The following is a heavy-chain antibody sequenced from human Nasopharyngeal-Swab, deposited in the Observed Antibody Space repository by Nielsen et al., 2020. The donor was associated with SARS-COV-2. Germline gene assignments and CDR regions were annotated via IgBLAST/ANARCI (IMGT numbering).Heavy chain of an antibody. CDR2: INHSGST. CDR1: GGSFSGYY. D-gene: IGHD6-19*01. J-gene: IGHJ5*02. CDR3: ARAKQWLVLRWFDP. V-gene: IGHV4-34*01. Sequence: SETLPLTCAVYGGSFSGYYWSRIRRPPGKGLEWIGEINHSGSTNYNPSLKSRVTISVDTSKNQFSLKLSSVTAADTAVYYCARAKQWLVLRWFDPWGQGTLVTVSS.